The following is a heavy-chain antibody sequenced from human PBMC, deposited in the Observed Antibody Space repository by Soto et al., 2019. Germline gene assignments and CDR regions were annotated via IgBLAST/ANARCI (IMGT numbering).Heavy chain of an antibody. CDR3: ASQLLAYCGGDCPHLGMDV. V-gene: IGHV3-21*01. CDR1: GFTFSSYS. CDR2: ISSSSSYI. Sequence: PGGSLRLSCAASGFTFSSYSMNWVRQAPGKGLEWVSSISSSSSYIYYADSVKGRFTISRDNAKNSLYLQMNSLRAEDTAVYYCASQLLAYCGGDCPHLGMDVWGQGTTVTVSS. D-gene: IGHD2-21*02. J-gene: IGHJ6*02.